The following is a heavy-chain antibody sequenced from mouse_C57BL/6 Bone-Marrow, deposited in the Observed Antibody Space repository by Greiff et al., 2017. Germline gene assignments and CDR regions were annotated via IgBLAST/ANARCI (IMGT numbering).Heavy chain of an antibody. J-gene: IGHJ3*01. CDR3: ARDDCYLFAY. Sequence: EVMLVESGGGLVKPGGSLKLSCAASGFTFSSYAMSWVRQTPEKRLEWVATISDGGSYTYYPDNVKGRFTISRDKAKNNLYLQMSHLKSEDTAMYYCARDDCYLFAYWGQGTLVTVSA. D-gene: IGHD2-3*01. CDR1: GFTFSSYA. CDR2: ISDGGSYT. V-gene: IGHV5-4*01.